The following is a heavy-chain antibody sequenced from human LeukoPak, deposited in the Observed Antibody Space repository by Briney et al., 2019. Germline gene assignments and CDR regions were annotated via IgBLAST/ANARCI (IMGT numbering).Heavy chain of an antibody. V-gene: IGHV3-33*06. Sequence: GRSLRLSCATSGFTFSSYGMHWVRQAPGKGLEWVAVIWYDGSNKYYADSVKGRFTISRDNSKNTLYLQMNSLRAEDTAVYFCAKDKDTPATAQPQRGYFESWGQGTLVTVSS. CDR2: IWYDGSNK. CDR1: GFTFSSYG. CDR3: AKDKDTPATAQPQRGYFES. D-gene: IGHD2-15*01. J-gene: IGHJ4*02.